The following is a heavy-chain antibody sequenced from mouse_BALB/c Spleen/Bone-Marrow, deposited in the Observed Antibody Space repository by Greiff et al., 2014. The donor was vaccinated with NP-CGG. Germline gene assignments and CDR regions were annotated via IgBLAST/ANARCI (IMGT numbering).Heavy chain of an antibody. V-gene: IGHV1S22*01. CDR2: IYPGSAGT. Sequence: GSELVRPGASVKLSCKASGYTFTSYWMHWVKQRPGQGLEWIGNIYPGSAGTNYDEKFKSKATLTVDTSSSTAYMQLSSLTSEDSAVYYCTRGGRPPFAYWGQGTLVTVSA. D-gene: IGHD2-12*01. CDR3: TRGGRPPFAY. J-gene: IGHJ3*01. CDR1: GYTFTSYW.